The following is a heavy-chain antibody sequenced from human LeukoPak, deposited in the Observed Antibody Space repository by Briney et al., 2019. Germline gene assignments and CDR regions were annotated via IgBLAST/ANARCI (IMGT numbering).Heavy chain of an antibody. V-gene: IGHV3-48*02. D-gene: IGHD3-22*01. Sequence: GGSLRLSCAASGFTFSNYAMNWVRQAPGKGLEWISCVTSSSSTMYYADSVQGRFTISRDNAKNSLYLQMNSLRDEDMAVYYCARTDTSGYYFDYWGQGTLVTVSS. J-gene: IGHJ4*02. CDR3: ARTDTSGYYFDY. CDR2: VTSSSSTM. CDR1: GFTFSNYA.